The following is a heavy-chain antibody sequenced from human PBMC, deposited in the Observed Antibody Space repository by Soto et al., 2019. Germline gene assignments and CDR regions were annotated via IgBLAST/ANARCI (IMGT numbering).Heavy chain of an antibody. V-gene: IGHV3-23*01. Sequence: GGSLRLSCGASGVTFSIYAMSWVRQAPEKGLEWVSTITETGDATSYADSVKGRFTISRDNSKETLYLQMNSLRVEDTALYYCAVRGSYRSFDYWGQGTLVTVSS. D-gene: IGHD3-16*02. J-gene: IGHJ4*02. CDR2: ITETGDAT. CDR3: AVRGSYRSFDY. CDR1: GVTFSIYA.